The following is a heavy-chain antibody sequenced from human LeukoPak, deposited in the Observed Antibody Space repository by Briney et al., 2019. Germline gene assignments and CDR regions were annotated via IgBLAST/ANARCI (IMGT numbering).Heavy chain of an antibody. V-gene: IGHV3-30*03. J-gene: IGHJ4*02. CDR3: ARDGYNTVGGFDY. D-gene: IGHD5-24*01. Sequence: GGSLRLSCAASGFTFSNYRLNWVRQTPGKGLEWVAVISYDGSNKYYVDSVKGRFTISRDNSKNTLYLQMGSLRAEDMAVYYCARDGYNTVGGFDYWGQGTLVTVSS. CDR2: ISYDGSNK. CDR1: GFTFSNYR.